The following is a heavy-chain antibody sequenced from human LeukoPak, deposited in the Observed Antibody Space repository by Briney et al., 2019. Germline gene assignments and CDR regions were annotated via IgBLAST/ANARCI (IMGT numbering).Heavy chain of an antibody. J-gene: IGHJ6*03. CDR2: IYYSGST. V-gene: IGHV4-59*01. Sequence: SETLSLTCTVSGGSISSYYWSWIRQPPGKGLEWIGYIYYSGSTNYNPSLKSRVTISVDTSKNQFSLKLSSVAAADTAVYYCARGGSSSWYGYYYYYMDVWAKGPRSPSP. CDR1: GGSISSYY. CDR3: ARGGSSSWYGYYYYYMDV. D-gene: IGHD6-13*01.